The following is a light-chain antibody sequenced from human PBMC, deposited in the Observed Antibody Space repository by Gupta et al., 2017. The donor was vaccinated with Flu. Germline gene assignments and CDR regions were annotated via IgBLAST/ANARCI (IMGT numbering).Light chain of an antibody. Sequence: EIVLTQSPAALSLSPGERATVSCRASQSVSRYLAWYQQKSGQAPRLLIYDASNRATGIPARFSGSGSGTDFTLTSSSRETEDFAVYYWQQRDSWHTFGQGTRLEIK. CDR2: DAS. J-gene: IGKJ5*01. CDR3: QQRDSWHT. V-gene: IGKV3-11*01. CDR1: QSVSRY.